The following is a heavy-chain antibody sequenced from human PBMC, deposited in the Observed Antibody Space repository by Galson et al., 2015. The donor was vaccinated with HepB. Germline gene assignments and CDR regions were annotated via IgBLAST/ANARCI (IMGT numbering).Heavy chain of an antibody. CDR2: ISYTGNT. CDR3: AKSPHFRRPEGPFDS. Sequence: ETLSLTCSVSGDSITTSYWSWIRQPPGKAPEWLGYISYTGNTNYNPSVERRVTISRDTSKNQISLKLTSITVADTAVFYCAKSPHFRRPEGPFDSWGQGTLVAVSS. J-gene: IGHJ4*02. CDR1: GDSITTSY. V-gene: IGHV4-59*12. D-gene: IGHD1-1*01.